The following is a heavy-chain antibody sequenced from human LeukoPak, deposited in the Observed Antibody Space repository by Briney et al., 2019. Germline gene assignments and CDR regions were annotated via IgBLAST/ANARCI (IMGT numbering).Heavy chain of an antibody. D-gene: IGHD3-10*01. CDR1: GGTFSSCA. CDR3: AILLWFGELSSPWFDP. Sequence: ASVKVPCKASGGTFSSCAISWVRQAPGQGLEWMGGIIPIFGTANYAQKFQGRVTITADESTSTAYMELSSLRSEDTAVYYCAILLWFGELSSPWFDPWGQGTLVTVSS. CDR2: IIPIFGTA. J-gene: IGHJ5*02. V-gene: IGHV1-69*13.